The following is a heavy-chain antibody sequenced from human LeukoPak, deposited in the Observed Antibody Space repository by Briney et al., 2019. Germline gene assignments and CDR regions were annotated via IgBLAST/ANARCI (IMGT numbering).Heavy chain of an antibody. CDR3: ASVGNGSYRTQLSSGFGY. Sequence: SGGSLRLSCAASGFTFSSYGMSWVRQAPGKGLEWVSAISGSGGSTYYADSVKGRFTISRDSSKNTLYLQMNSLRAEDTAVYYCASVGNGSYRTQLSSGFGYWGQGTLVTVSS. V-gene: IGHV3-23*01. D-gene: IGHD1-26*01. CDR2: ISGSGGST. CDR1: GFTFSSYG. J-gene: IGHJ4*02.